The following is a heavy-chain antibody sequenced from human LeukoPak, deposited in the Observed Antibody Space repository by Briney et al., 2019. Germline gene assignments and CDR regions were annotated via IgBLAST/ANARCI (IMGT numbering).Heavy chain of an antibody. J-gene: IGHJ6*02. Sequence: SETLSLTCTVSGGSISSYYWSWIRQPPGKGLEWIGYIYYSGSTNYNPSFKSRVTISVDTSKNQFSLKLSSVTAADTAVYYCARHVIMGATTSYYYGMDAWGQGTTVTVSS. V-gene: IGHV4-59*08. CDR1: GGSISSYY. D-gene: IGHD1-26*01. CDR3: ARHVIMGATTSYYYGMDA. CDR2: IYYSGST.